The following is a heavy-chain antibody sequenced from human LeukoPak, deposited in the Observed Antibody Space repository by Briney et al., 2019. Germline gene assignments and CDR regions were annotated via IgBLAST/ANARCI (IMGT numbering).Heavy chain of an antibody. Sequence: PSETLSLTCTVSGGSVSSGSYYWSWIRQPPGKGLEWIGNIYYSGSTNYNPSLKSRVTISVDTSKNQFSLKLSSVTAADSAVYYCAREERNSWDRYFQHWGQGTLVTVSS. J-gene: IGHJ1*01. CDR3: AREERNSWDRYFQH. D-gene: IGHD6-13*01. V-gene: IGHV4-61*01. CDR1: GGSVSSGSYY. CDR2: IYYSGST.